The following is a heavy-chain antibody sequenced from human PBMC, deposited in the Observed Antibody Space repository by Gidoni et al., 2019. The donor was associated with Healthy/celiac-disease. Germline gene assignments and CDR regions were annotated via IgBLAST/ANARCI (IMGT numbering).Heavy chain of an antibody. D-gene: IGHD2-8*02. CDR3: ARGLIDCTGGVCDDY. Sequence: QVQLQQWGAGLFKPSETLSLTCAVYGGSFSGYYWSWIRQPPGKGLEWIGKINHSGSTNYNPSLKSRVTISVDTSKNQFSLKLSSVTAADTAVYYCARGLIDCTGGVCDDYWGQGTLVTVSS. CDR2: INHSGST. V-gene: IGHV4-34*01. J-gene: IGHJ4*02. CDR1: GGSFSGYY.